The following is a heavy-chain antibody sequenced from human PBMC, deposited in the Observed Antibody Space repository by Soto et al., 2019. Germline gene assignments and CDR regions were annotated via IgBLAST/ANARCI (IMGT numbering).Heavy chain of an antibody. D-gene: IGHD1-7*01. CDR3: ARGGITGTIAPDY. J-gene: IGHJ4*02. V-gene: IGHV3-30-3*01. Sequence: GGSLRLSCAASGFTFSSYAMHWVRQAPGKGLEWVAVISYDGSNKYYADSVKGRFTISRDNSKNTLYLQMNSPRAEDTAVYYCARGGITGTIAPDYWGQGTLVTVSS. CDR2: ISYDGSNK. CDR1: GFTFSSYA.